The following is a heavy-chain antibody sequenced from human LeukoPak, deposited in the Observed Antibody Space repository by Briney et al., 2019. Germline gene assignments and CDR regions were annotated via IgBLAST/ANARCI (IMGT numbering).Heavy chain of an antibody. CDR3: ARGDSSGWYSQYFDY. J-gene: IGHJ4*02. V-gene: IGHV4-4*02. Sequence: SETLSLTCAVSGGSISSSNWWSWVRQPPGKGLEWIGEIYHSGSTNYNPSPKSRVTISVDKSKNQFSLKLSSVTAADTAVYYCARGDSSGWYSQYFDYWGQGTLVTVSS. D-gene: IGHD6-19*01. CDR2: IYHSGST. CDR1: GGSISSSNW.